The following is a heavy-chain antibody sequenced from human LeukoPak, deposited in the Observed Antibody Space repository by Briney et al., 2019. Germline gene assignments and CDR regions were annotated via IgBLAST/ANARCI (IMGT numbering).Heavy chain of an antibody. J-gene: IGHJ4*02. V-gene: IGHV5-51*01. CDR2: IDPSDSDI. Sequence: GESLKISCKASGYSFTSYWIGWVRQMPGKGLEWMGIIDPSDSDIRYTPSFQGQVTISADKSLSTAYLQWNSLKASDTAIYYCARQTAMGRSGDYWGQGALVTVSS. CDR1: GYSFTSYW. CDR3: ARQTAMGRSGDY. D-gene: IGHD7-27*01.